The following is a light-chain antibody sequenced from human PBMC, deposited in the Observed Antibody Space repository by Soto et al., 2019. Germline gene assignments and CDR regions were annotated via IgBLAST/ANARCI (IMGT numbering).Light chain of an antibody. J-gene: IGLJ1*01. V-gene: IGLV2-11*01. CDR2: DVS. CDR1: SSDVGTYNY. Sequence: QSVLTQPASVSGSPGQSITISCTGTSSDVGTYNYVSWYQQHPGKAPKLMIYDVSKRPSGVPDRFSGSKSGNTASLTISGLQAEDEADYYCCSYAGSYTFYVFGTGTKSPS. CDR3: CSYAGSYTFYV.